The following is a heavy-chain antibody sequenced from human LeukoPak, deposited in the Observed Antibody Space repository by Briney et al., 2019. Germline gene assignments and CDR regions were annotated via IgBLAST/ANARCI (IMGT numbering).Heavy chain of an antibody. CDR1: GFTFSSYA. Sequence: GGSLRLSCAASGFTFSSYAMSGVRQAPGKGLEWVSAISGSGGSTYYADSVKGRFTISRDNSKNTLYLQMNSLRAEDTAVYYCAKVEGAVYYYDSSGYYDYWGQGTLVTVSS. V-gene: IGHV3-23*01. CDR3: AKVEGAVYYYDSSGYYDY. J-gene: IGHJ4*02. CDR2: ISGSGGST. D-gene: IGHD3-22*01.